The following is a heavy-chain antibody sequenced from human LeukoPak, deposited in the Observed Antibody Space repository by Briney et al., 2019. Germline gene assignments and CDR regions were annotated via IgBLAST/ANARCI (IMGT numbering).Heavy chain of an antibody. Sequence: GGSLRLSCAVAGFNFWNTGMSWVRQAPGKGLEWVSAIGGGGSDTKYTDSVKGRFTILRDISKNMLYLQMNSLRAEDTAVYFCAKDVFRWAFDIWGQGTMVTVSS. J-gene: IGHJ3*02. CDR3: AKDVFRWAFDI. V-gene: IGHV3-23*01. D-gene: IGHD5-24*01. CDR1: GFNFWNTG. CDR2: IGGGGSDT.